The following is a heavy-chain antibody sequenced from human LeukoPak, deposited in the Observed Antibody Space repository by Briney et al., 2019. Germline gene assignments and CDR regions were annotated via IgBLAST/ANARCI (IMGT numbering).Heavy chain of an antibody. CDR3: AKAPVTTCLGAYCYPFDL. CDR2: ISVTGNT. Sequence: GGSLRLSCNASGFTLSNYAMTWVRQGPRKGLEWVSAISVTGNTYHAESLKGRFTISRDNSKDALYLQMRSLRAEDAGVYYCAKAPVTTCLGAYCYPFDLWGQGTQVTVSS. CDR1: GFTLSNYA. D-gene: IGHD2-21*01. V-gene: IGHV3-23*01. J-gene: IGHJ4*02.